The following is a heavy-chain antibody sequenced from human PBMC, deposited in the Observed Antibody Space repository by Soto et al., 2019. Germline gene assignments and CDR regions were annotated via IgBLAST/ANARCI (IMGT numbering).Heavy chain of an antibody. CDR2: IYYSGST. D-gene: IGHD6-19*01. Sequence: SETLSLTCTVSGGSISSYYWSWIRQPPGKGLEWIGYIYYSGSTNYNPSLKSRVTISVDTSKNQFSLKLSSVTAADTAVYYCARAIAVHWFDPWGQGTLVTVSS. V-gene: IGHV4-59*01. J-gene: IGHJ5*02. CDR1: GGSISSYY. CDR3: ARAIAVHWFDP.